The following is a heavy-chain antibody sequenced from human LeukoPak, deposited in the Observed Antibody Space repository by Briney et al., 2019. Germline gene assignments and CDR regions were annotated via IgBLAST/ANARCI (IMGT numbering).Heavy chain of an antibody. CDR2: IYSDGRT. CDR1: GFTVSSNY. V-gene: IGHV3-53*01. D-gene: IGHD6-13*01. Sequence: GGSLRLSCAGSGFTVSSNYMAWVRQAPGKGLEWVSVIYSDGRTYYGDSVKGRFTIFRDNSKNMVYLQMNSLRAEDTALYYCALAGYRSSGLGVWGQGTLVTVSS. CDR3: ALAGYRSSGLGV. J-gene: IGHJ4*02.